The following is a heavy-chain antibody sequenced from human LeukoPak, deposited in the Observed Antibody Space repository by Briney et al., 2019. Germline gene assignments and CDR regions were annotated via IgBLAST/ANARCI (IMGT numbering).Heavy chain of an antibody. J-gene: IGHJ4*02. Sequence: SETLSLTCTVSGGSISSSSYYWGWIRQPPGKGLEWIGSIYYSGSTYYNPSLKSRVTISVDTSKNQFSLKLSSVTAADTAVYYCARDLYGGGPFDYWGQGTLVTVSS. D-gene: IGHD3-16*01. CDR3: ARDLYGGGPFDY. CDR1: GGSISSSSYY. V-gene: IGHV4-39*07. CDR2: IYYSGST.